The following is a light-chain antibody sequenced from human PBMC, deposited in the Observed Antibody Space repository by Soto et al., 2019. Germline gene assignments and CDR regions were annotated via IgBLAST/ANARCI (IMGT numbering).Light chain of an antibody. CDR2: TNN. J-gene: IGLJ1*01. CDR1: SSNIGSNI. CDR3: VAWDDSLNGQV. Sequence: QSLLTQPPSTSGTPGQRVAISCSGSSSNIGSNIVNWYQQLPGTAPKLLIYTNNQRPSGVPDRFSGSKSGTSASLAISGLQSEDEADYYCVAWDDSLNGQVFGTGTKVTVL. V-gene: IGLV1-44*01.